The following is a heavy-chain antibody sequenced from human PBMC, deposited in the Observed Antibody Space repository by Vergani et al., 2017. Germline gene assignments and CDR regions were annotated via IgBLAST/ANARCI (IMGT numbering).Heavy chain of an antibody. CDR2: INHSGST. CDR1: GGSFSGCY. CDR3: ARGIAVAGTSSPRLVYYFDY. Sequence: QVQLQQWGAGLLKPSETLSLTCAVYGGSFSGCYWSWIRQPPGKGLEWIGEINHSGSTNYNPSLKSRVTISVDTSKNQFSLKLSSVTAADTAVYYCARGIAVAGTSSPRLVYYFDYWGQGTLVTVSS. D-gene: IGHD6-19*01. J-gene: IGHJ4*02. V-gene: IGHV4-34*01.